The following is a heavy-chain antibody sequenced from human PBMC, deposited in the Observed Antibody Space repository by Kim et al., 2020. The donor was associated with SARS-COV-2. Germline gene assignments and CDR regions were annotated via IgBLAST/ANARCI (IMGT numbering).Heavy chain of an antibody. D-gene: IGHD4-17*01. CDR3: ARTMTTVTSYYYYGMDV. Sequence: ASVKVSCKASGYTFTSYAMHWVRQAPGQRLEWMGWINAGNGNTKYSQKFQGRVTITRDTSASTAYMELSSLRSEDTAVYYCARTMTTVTSYYYYGMDVWGQGTTVTVSS. V-gene: IGHV1-3*01. CDR1: GYTFTSYA. CDR2: INAGNGNT. J-gene: IGHJ6*02.